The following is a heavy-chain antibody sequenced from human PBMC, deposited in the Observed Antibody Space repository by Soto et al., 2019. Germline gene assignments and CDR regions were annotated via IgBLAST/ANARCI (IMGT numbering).Heavy chain of an antibody. D-gene: IGHD3-10*01. CDR2: IMPIIGTA. V-gene: IGHV1-69*01. CDR1: GGTFSSHV. CDR3: ARDLEFRDGNISHLDY. Sequence: QVQLVQSGAEVKKPGSSVKVSCKASGGTFSSHVFNWVRQAPGQGLEWMGGIMPIIGTANYAQKFQGRVTITEDESTSTAYMELSSLRSEDTDVYYCARDLEFRDGNISHLDYWGQGNLVTVSS. J-gene: IGHJ4*02.